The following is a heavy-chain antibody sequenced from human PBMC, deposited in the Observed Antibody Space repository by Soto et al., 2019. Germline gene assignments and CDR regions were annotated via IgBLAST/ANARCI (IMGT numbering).Heavy chain of an antibody. D-gene: IGHD2-15*01. Sequence: SETLSLTCTVSGGSISSYYWSWIRQPPGKGLEWIGYIYYSGSTNYNPSLKSRVTISVDTSKNQFSLKLSSVTAADTAVYYCARHNVVVVAANPSWFDPWGQGTLVTVS. CDR3: ARHNVVVVAANPSWFDP. V-gene: IGHV4-59*08. CDR1: GGSISSYY. CDR2: IYYSGST. J-gene: IGHJ5*02.